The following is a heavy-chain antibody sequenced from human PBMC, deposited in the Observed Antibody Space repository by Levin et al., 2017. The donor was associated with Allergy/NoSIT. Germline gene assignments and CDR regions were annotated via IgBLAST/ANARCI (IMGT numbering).Heavy chain of an antibody. CDR1: GGSISSGGYS. CDR2: IYLSGST. Sequence: PSQTLSLTCAVSGGSISSGGYSWSWIRQPPGKGLEWIGNIYLSGSTYYNPSLKSLVTISVDRSKNQFSLNLSSVTAADTAVYYCARVAGYSYGYYFDYWGQGTLVTVS. V-gene: IGHV4-30-2*01. CDR3: ARVAGYSYGYYFDY. J-gene: IGHJ4*02. D-gene: IGHD5-18*01.